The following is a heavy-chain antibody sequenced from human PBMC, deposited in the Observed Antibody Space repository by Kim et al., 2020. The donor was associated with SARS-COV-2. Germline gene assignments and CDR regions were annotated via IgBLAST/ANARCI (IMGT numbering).Heavy chain of an antibody. CDR1: GGTFSSYA. D-gene: IGHD2-2*01. CDR3: ARDLEEYCSSTSCRWDYYYYGMDV. Sequence: SVKVSCKASGGTFSSYAISWVRQAPGQGLEWMGGIIPIFGTANYAQKFQGRVTITADESTSTAYMELSSLRSEDTAVYYCARDLEEYCSSTSCRWDYYYYGMDVWGQGTTVTVSS. V-gene: IGHV1-69*13. CDR2: IIPIFGTA. J-gene: IGHJ6*02.